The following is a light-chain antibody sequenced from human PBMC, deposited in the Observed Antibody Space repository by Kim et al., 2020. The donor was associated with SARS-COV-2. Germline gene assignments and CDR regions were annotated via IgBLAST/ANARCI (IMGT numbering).Light chain of an antibody. V-gene: IGKV1-39*01. CDR3: QQSYSSSYT. CDR1: QSITSY. CDR2: AAS. J-gene: IGKJ2*01. Sequence: SAAVGDRVTITCRAGQSITSYLNWYQQKPGKAPKLLIYAASTLQSGVPSRFSGSGSGTDFTLTISSLQPEDFATYYCQQSYSSSYTFVQGTKLEI.